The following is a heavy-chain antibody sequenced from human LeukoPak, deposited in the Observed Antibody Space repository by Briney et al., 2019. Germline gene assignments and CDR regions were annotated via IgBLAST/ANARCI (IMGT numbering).Heavy chain of an antibody. CDR1: GYSFTSYW. CDR3: ARGGYSGSYYYYYGMDV. V-gene: IGHV5-51*01. CDR2: IYSGDSDT. J-gene: IGHJ6*02. D-gene: IGHD1-26*01. Sequence: GESLKISCKGSGYSFTSYWIGWVRQMPGKGLEWMGIIYSGDSDTRYSPSFQGQVTISADKSISTAYLQWSSLKASDTAMYYCARGGYSGSYYYYYGMDVWGQGTTVTVSS.